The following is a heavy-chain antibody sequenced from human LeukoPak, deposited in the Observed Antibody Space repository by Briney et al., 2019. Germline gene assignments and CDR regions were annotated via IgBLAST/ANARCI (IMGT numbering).Heavy chain of an antibody. J-gene: IGHJ5*02. CDR1: GFTFSSYG. Sequence: HLGGSLRLSCAASGFTFSSYGMNWVRQAPGKGLEWVAGIWYDGSSEYYADSVKGRFAISRDNSKNTLFLQMNSLRAEDTAVYYCAKDRIAVRPGWFDPWGQGNLVTV. CDR3: AKDRIAVRPGWFDP. D-gene: IGHD6-6*01. V-gene: IGHV3-33*06. CDR2: IWYDGSSE.